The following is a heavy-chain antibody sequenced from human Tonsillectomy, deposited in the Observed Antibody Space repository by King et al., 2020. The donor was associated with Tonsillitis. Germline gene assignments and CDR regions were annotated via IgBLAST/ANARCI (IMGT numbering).Heavy chain of an antibody. CDR2: ISRSSSYK. CDR1: GFTFSSFK. Sequence: VQLVESGGGLVKPGGSLRLSCGASGFTFSSFKMNWVRQAPGKGLEWVSSISRSSSYKYYADSVKGRFTISRDNAKNSLYLQMSSLRPEETAVYYCARSGDEYDFWGQGTLVAVSS. D-gene: IGHD5-12*01. J-gene: IGHJ4*02. V-gene: IGHV3-21*01. CDR3: ARSGDEYDF.